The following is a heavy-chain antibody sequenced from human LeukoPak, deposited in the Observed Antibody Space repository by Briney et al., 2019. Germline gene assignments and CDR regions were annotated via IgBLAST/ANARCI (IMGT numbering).Heavy chain of an antibody. CDR1: GASISDYY. CDR2: IYYSGST. CDR3: ARGATSNWAY. V-gene: IGHV4-59*01. Sequence: PSETLSLTCTVSGASISDYYWSWIRQPPGKGLEWIGPIYYSGSTNYNSSLNSRVTISIDTSKTQFSLQLRSVTAADTAVYYCARGATSNWAYWGQGTLVTVSS. D-gene: IGHD2-2*01. J-gene: IGHJ4*02.